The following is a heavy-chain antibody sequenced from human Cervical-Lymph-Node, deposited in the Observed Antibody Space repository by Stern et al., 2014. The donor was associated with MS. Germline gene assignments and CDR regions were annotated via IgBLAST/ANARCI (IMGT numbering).Heavy chain of an antibody. V-gene: IGHV4-59*03. J-gene: IGHJ4*02. Sequence: QLQLQESGPGLVKPSETLSLTCTVSGGSHSSYYWSWSRQAPGTGLEWIGYTYYRGNTNYNPSLKSRVSISVDTSKNQFSLKLRSVTAADTAVYYCSSSGYNGVEDYFDYWGQGALVTVSS. CDR3: SSSGYNGVEDYFDY. CDR1: GGSHSSYY. CDR2: TYYRGNT. D-gene: IGHD3-22*01.